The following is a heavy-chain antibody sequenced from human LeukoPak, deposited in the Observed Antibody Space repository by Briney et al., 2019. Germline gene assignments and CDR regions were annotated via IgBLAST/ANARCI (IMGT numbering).Heavy chain of an antibody. J-gene: IGHJ4*02. V-gene: IGHV3-72*01. D-gene: IGHD3-10*01. CDR1: GFTFSDHY. Sequence: GGSLRLSCAASGFTFSDHYIDWVRQAPGKGLEWVGRIRNEANSYTTEYAASVKDRFTISRDDSKNSVYLQMNSLRTEDTAVYYCARDSGSFDYWGQGTLVTVSS. CDR3: ARDSGSFDY. CDR2: IRNEANSYTT.